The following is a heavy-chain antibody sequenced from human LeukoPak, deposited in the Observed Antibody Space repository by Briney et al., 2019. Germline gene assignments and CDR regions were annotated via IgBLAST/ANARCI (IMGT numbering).Heavy chain of an antibody. V-gene: IGHV1-69*13. CDR3: ARGYSSGWYSDY. Sequence: SVKVSCKASGGTFSSYAISWVRQAPGQGLEWMGGIIPILGTANYAQKFQGRVTITADESTSTAYMELSSLRSEDTAVYYCARGYSSGWYSDYWGQGTLVTVSS. CDR2: IIPILGTA. CDR1: GGTFSSYA. D-gene: IGHD6-19*01. J-gene: IGHJ4*02.